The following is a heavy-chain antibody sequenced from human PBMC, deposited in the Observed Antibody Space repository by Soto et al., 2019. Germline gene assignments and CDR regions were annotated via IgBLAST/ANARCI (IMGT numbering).Heavy chain of an antibody. J-gene: IGHJ6*02. Sequence: GGSLRLSCTASGFTFGDYAMSWFRQATGKGLGWVGFIRSKAYGGTAEYAASVKGRFTISRDDSKSIDHLQMNSLKTEDTAVSSWSRGRSDYYYCGMDVWGQGTPVTVSS. V-gene: IGHV3-49*03. CDR2: IRSKAYGGTA. D-gene: IGHD6-6*01. CDR1: GFTFGDYA. CDR3: SRGRSDYYYCGMDV.